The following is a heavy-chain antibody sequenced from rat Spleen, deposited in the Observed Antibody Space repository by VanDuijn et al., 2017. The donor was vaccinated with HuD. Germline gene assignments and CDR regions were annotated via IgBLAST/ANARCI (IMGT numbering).Heavy chain of an antibody. D-gene: IGHD1-2*01. Sequence: EVQLVESGGGLVQPGGSLKLSCAASGFTFSNYYMAWVRQAPTKGLEWVAYISADGGDTYYRYSVKGRFTISSDSAKSTLYLQMASLRSEDTATYYCAKEGLYSSLDYWGQGVMVTVSS. CDR2: ISADGGDT. J-gene: IGHJ2*01. CDR1: GFTFSNYY. V-gene: IGHV5-27*01. CDR3: AKEGLYSSLDY.